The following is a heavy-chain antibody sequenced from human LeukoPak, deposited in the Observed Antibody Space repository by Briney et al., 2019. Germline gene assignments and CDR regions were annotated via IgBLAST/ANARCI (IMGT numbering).Heavy chain of an antibody. Sequence: TSETLSLTCTVSGGSIRSFYWNWIRQRPGKGLEWIGYIYHSGTTSYNPSLKSRVTISVDTSKNQFSLRLTSVTAADTAVYYCASQSEGMDVWGQGTTVIVSS. V-gene: IGHV4-59*08. CDR3: ASQSEGMDV. CDR1: GGSIRSFY. J-gene: IGHJ6*02. CDR2: IYHSGTT.